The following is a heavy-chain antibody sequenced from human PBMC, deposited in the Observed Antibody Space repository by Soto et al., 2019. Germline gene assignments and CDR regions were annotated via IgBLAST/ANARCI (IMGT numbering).Heavy chain of an antibody. D-gene: IGHD3-22*01. V-gene: IGHV4-59*01. Sequence: PSETLSLTCTVSGGSISSYYWSWIRQPPGKGLEWIGYIYYSGSTNYNPSLKSRVTISVDTSKNQFSLKLSSVTAADTAVYYCARDRDYYDSSGYYYGRAFDIWGQGTMVTVSS. J-gene: IGHJ3*02. CDR2: IYYSGST. CDR3: ARDRDYYDSSGYYYGRAFDI. CDR1: GGSISSYY.